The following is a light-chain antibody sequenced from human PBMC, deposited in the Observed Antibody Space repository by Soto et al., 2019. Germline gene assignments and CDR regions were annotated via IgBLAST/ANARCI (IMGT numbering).Light chain of an antibody. CDR3: MQATHWPRT. CDR1: QSLAYSDGNTY. J-gene: IGKJ1*01. CDR2: KVS. V-gene: IGKV2-30*01. Sequence: DAVMTQSPLSLSVTLGQPASISCRSSQSLAYSDGNTYLMWFHQRPGQSARRLIYKVSKPDSGVPDRFSGSGSGTDFTLLISRVEAEDVGHFSCMQATHWPRTFGQGTKVEIK.